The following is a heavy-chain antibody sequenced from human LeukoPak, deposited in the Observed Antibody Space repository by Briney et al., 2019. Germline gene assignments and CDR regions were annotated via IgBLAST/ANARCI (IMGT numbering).Heavy chain of an antibody. CDR1: GFTFSSYA. CDR3: ARARLSAFDI. V-gene: IGHV3-7*01. J-gene: IGHJ3*02. D-gene: IGHD3-10*01. CDR2: IKQDGSEK. Sequence: PGGSLRLSCAASGFTFSSYAMSWVRQAPGKGLEWVANIKQDGSEKYYVDSVKGRFTISRDNAKNSLYLQMNSLRAEDTAVYYCARARLSAFDIWGQGTMVTVSS.